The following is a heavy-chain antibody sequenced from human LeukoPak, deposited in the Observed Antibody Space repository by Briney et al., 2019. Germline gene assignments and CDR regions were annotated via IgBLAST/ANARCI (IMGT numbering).Heavy chain of an antibody. CDR2: FDPEDGET. CDR3: ASAPYSSGYYDYYYYMDV. D-gene: IGHD3-22*01. J-gene: IGHJ6*03. Sequence: ASVKVSCKVSGYTLTELPMHWVRQAPGKGLEWMGGFDPEDGETIYAQKLQGRVTMTEDTSTDTAYMELSSLRSDDTAVYYCASAPYSSGYYDYYYYMDVWGKGTTVTVSS. CDR1: GYTLTELP. V-gene: IGHV1-24*01.